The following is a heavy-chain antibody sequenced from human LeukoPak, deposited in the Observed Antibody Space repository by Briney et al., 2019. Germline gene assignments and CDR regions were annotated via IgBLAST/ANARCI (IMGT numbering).Heavy chain of an antibody. D-gene: IGHD4-17*01. CDR1: GGSFSGYY. CDR3: ARGRRYGDYAREGYFQH. J-gene: IGHJ1*01. Sequence: PSETLTLTCAVYGGSFSGYYWSWIRQPPGKGLEWIGEINHSGSTNYNPSLKSRVTISVDTSKNQFSLKLSSVTAADTAVYYCARGRRYGDYAREGYFQHWGQGTLVTVSS. CDR2: INHSGST. V-gene: IGHV4-34*01.